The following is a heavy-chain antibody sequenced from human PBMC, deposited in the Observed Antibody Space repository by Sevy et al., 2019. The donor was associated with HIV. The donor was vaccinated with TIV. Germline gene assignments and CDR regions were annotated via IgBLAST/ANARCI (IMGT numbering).Heavy chain of an antibody. Sequence: GGSLRLSCAASGFTFSKYSMSWVRQPPGKGLEWVSTLSFGCGEINYTDSVKGRFTISRDNSKSSVYLQMNNLRPEDTAVYYCAREGCTKPHDYWGQGTLVTVAS. D-gene: IGHD2-8*01. CDR3: AREGCTKPHDY. CDR2: LSFGCGEI. V-gene: IGHV3-23*01. CDR1: GFTFSKYS. J-gene: IGHJ4*02.